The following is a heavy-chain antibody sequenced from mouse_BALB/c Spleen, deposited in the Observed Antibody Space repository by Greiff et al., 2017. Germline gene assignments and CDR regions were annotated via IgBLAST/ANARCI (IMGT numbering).Heavy chain of an antibody. CDR2: ISYDGSN. CDR1: GYSITSGYY. D-gene: IGHD1-2*01. J-gene: IGHJ3*01. CDR3: AREDYYGYLAY. Sequence: EVQLQESGPGLVKPSQSLSLTCSVTGYSITSGYYWNWIRQFPGNKLEWMGYISYDGSNNYNPSLKNRISITRDTSKNQFFLKLNSVTTEDTATYYCAREDYYGYLAYWGQGTLVTVSA. V-gene: IGHV3-6*02.